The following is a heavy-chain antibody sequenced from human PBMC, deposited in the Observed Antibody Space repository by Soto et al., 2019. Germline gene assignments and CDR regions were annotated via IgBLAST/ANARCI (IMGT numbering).Heavy chain of an antibody. J-gene: IGHJ4*02. CDR3: ARGTIVEPAEIGYYFDY. V-gene: IGHV1-3*01. CDR1: GYTFTSYA. D-gene: IGHD2-2*01. Sequence: GASVKVSCKASGYTFTSYAMHWVRQAPGQRLEWMGWINAGNGNTKYSQKFQGRVTITRDTSARTAYMDLSRLRSEDTAVYYCARGTIVEPAEIGYYFDYWGQGTPVTVSS. CDR2: INAGNGNT.